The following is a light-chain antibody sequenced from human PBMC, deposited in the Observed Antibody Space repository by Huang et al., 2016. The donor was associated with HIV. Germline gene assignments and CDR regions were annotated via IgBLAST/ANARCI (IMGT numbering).Light chain of an antibody. CDR3: QQYNSFPGT. CDR1: QSSSSS. CDR2: KTS. V-gene: IGKV1-5*03. Sequence: DIQMTQSPSTLSASVGDRVTITCRASQSSSSSLAWYQQKPGKAPKLLIYKTSTLHSGVPSRFSGRGAGTEFTLTISSLQLDDFATYYCQQYNSFPGTFGQGTKVEIK. J-gene: IGKJ1*01.